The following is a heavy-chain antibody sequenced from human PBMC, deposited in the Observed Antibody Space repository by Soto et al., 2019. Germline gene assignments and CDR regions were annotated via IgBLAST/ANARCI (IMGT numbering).Heavy chain of an antibody. CDR1: GGSISSYY. Sequence: QVQLQESGPGLVKPSETLSLTCTVSGGSISSYYWSWIRQPPGKGLEWIGYIYNRGSTNYNPSLKSRDTISVDTSKNQFSLKLSSVTAADTAVYYCARGKYGDDPYDVFDIWGQGTTVTVSS. D-gene: IGHD4-17*01. CDR3: ARGKYGDDPYDVFDI. V-gene: IGHV4-59*01. CDR2: IYNRGST. J-gene: IGHJ3*02.